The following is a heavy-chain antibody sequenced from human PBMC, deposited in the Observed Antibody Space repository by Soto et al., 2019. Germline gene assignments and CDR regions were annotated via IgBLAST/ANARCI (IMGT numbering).Heavy chain of an antibody. CDR2: IYQSGTT. CDR3: ARDSSGRHDY. D-gene: IGHD3-22*01. V-gene: IGHV4-61*01. J-gene: IGHJ4*02. Sequence: PSETLSLTCSVSGGSVRRGSYYWTWIRQPPGKGLEWIGYIYQSGTTNYNASLKSRVTISIDTSKNQFFLKLNSVTAADTAVYYCARDSSGRHDYWGQGTLVTVSS. CDR1: GGSVRRGSYY.